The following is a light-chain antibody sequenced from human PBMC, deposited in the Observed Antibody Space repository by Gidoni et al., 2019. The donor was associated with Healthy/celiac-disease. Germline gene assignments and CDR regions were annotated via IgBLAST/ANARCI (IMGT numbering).Light chain of an antibody. CDR3: QQYDNQLT. CDR1: QDISNY. V-gene: IGKV1-33*01. J-gene: IGKJ4*01. CDR2: DAS. Sequence: DIQMTQSPSSLSASVGDRVTITCQASQDISNYLNWYQQKPGKAPKLLIYDASNLETGFPSRFSGSGSGTDFTFNISRLQPEDIATYYCQQYDNQLTFGGGTKVEIK.